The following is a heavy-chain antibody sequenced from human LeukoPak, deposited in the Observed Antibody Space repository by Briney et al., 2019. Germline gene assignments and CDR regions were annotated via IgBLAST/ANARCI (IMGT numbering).Heavy chain of an antibody. CDR2: IIPIFGTA. Sequence: SVKVSCKVSGYTLTELSMHWVRQAPGQGLEWMGGIIPIFGTANYAQKFQGRVTITADESTSTAYMELSSLRSEDTAVYYCAGDPSRQQLVDDAFDIWGQGTMVTVSS. J-gene: IGHJ3*02. D-gene: IGHD6-13*01. V-gene: IGHV1-69*13. CDR3: AGDPSRQQLVDDAFDI. CDR1: GYTLTELS.